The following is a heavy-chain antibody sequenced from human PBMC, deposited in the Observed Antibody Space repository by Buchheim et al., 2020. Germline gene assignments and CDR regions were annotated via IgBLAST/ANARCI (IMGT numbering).Heavy chain of an antibody. CDR1: GGSISSGYW. V-gene: IGHV4-4*02. CDR3: ASLGLSVPGAP. CDR2: ISHTGNI. D-gene: IGHD6-19*01. J-gene: IGHJ5*02. Sequence: QVQLQESGPGLVKPSGTLSLTCTVSGGSISSGYWLTWVRQPPGKGLEWIGQISHTGNINYNPSLKSRIAISFNKSKTHFSLNLSSVTAADTAVYYCASLGLSVPGAPWGQGTL.